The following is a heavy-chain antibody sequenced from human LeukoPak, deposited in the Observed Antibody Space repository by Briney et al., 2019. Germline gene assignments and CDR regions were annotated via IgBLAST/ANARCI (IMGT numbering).Heavy chain of an antibody. J-gene: IGHJ6*04. CDR3: ARAGRIAAAGTPAPYGMDV. CDR1: GGTFSSYA. Sequence: SVKVSCKASGGTFSSYAISWVRQAPGQGLEWMGGIIPIFDTANCAQKFQGRVTITADESTSTAYMELSSLRSEDTAVYYCARAGRIAAAGTPAPYGMDVWGKGTTVTVSS. D-gene: IGHD6-13*01. CDR2: IIPIFDTA. V-gene: IGHV1-69*13.